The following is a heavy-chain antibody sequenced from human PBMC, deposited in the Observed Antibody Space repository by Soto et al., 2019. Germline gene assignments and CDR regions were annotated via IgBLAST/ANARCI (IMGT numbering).Heavy chain of an antibody. CDR1: GFTFSSYA. Sequence: GGSLRLSCAASGFTFSSYAMSWVRQAPGKGLEWVSAISGSGGSTYYADSVKGRLTISRDNSKNTLYLQMNSLRAEDTAVYYCAKPQVEYQLLSGDYWGQGTLVTVSS. J-gene: IGHJ4*02. D-gene: IGHD2-2*01. CDR3: AKPQVEYQLLSGDY. CDR2: ISGSGGST. V-gene: IGHV3-23*01.